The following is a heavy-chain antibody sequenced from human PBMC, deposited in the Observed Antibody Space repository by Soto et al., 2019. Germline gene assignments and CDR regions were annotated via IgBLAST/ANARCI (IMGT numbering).Heavy chain of an antibody. CDR1: GGSISSYY. CDR2: IYYSGST. CDR3: ARRYGVAFDI. J-gene: IGHJ3*02. D-gene: IGHD3-10*01. V-gene: IGHV4-59*08. Sequence: QVQLQESGPGLVKPSETLSLTCTVSGGSISSYYWSWIRQPPGKGLEWIGYIYYSGSTNYNPSLKSRVTISVDTSKNQFSLKLSSVTAADTAVYYCARRYGVAFDIWGQGTMSPSLQ.